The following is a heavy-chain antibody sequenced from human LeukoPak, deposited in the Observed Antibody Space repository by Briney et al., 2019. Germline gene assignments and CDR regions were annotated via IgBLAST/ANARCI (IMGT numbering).Heavy chain of an antibody. D-gene: IGHD2-2*01. J-gene: IGHJ4*02. Sequence: GGSLRLSCAASGFTFSNYEMNWVRQAPGKGLEWVSYISISGSTIYYADSVKGRFTISRDNAKNSLYLQMNSLRAEDTAVYYCAREGVVVSAAVDYWGQGTLVTVSS. CDR2: ISISGSTI. CDR3: AREGVVVSAAVDY. V-gene: IGHV3-48*03. CDR1: GFTFSNYE.